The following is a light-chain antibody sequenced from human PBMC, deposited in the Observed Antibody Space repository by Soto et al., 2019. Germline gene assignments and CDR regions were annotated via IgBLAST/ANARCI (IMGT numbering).Light chain of an antibody. CDR1: SSDVGGFNY. Sequence: QSALTQPASVSGSLGQSITISCTGTSSDVGGFNYVSWYQQHPGKAPKLLIFDVYSRPSGISNRFSGSKSGNTASLTISGLQAEDEADYYCISYTTSSSYVFGAGTKVTVL. CDR2: DVY. V-gene: IGLV2-14*01. CDR3: ISYTTSSSYV. J-gene: IGLJ1*01.